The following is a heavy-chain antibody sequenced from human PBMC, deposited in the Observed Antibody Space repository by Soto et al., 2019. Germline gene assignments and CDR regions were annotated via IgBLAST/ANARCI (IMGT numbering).Heavy chain of an antibody. CDR1: GITFSSYS. Sequence: PGGSLRLSCAASGITFSSYSMNWVRQAPGKGLEWVSYISSSSGTKYYADSVKGRFTISRDNAKNSLFLQMNSLRDEETAVYFCASGQASGKYYYGRDVWGKGTTVTVSS. CDR2: ISSSSGTK. J-gene: IGHJ6*04. V-gene: IGHV3-48*02. D-gene: IGHD3-10*01. CDR3: ASGQASGKYYYGRDV.